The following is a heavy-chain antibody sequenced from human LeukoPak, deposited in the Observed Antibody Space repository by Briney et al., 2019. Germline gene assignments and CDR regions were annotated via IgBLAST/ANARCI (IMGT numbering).Heavy chain of an antibody. Sequence: PGGSLRLSCAASGFTFSSYDMHWFRQATGKGLEWVSAIGTAGDTYYPGSVKGRFTISRENAKNTLYLQMNSLRAEDTAVYYCAKGSTWIQLWSPGDYWGQGTLVTVSS. V-gene: IGHV3-13*01. CDR1: GFTFSSYD. CDR2: IGTAGDT. D-gene: IGHD5-18*01. CDR3: AKGSTWIQLWSPGDY. J-gene: IGHJ4*02.